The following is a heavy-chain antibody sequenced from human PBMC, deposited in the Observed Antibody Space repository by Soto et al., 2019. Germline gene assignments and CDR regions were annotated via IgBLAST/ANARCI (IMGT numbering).Heavy chain of an antibody. CDR2: VNHTGST. J-gene: IGHJ4*02. V-gene: IGHV4-34*01. CDR1: GGSFSGYY. Sequence: QVQLQQWGPGLLKPSETLSLTCAVYGGSFSGYYWSWIRQPPGEGREWIGEVNHTGSTNYNPPITRRVTKSEDTSKNKFPLKLGAVTAADTAVYSCARTARFDCWGQGTLVTVSS. CDR3: ARTARFDC.